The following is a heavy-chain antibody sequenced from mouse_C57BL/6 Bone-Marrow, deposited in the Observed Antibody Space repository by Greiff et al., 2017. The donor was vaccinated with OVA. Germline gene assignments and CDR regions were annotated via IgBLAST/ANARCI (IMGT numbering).Heavy chain of an antibody. CDR1: GFSLSTSGMG. J-gene: IGHJ1*03. D-gene: IGHD1-1*01. CDR3: ARRETPYYGSSPWYFDV. V-gene: IGHV8-12*01. Sequence: QVTLKESGPGILQSSQTLSLTCSFSGFSLSTSGMGVSWIRQPSGKGLEWLAHIYWDDDKRYNPSLKSRLTISKDTSRNQVFLKITSVDTADTATYYCARRETPYYGSSPWYFDVWGTGTTVTVSS. CDR2: IYWDDDK.